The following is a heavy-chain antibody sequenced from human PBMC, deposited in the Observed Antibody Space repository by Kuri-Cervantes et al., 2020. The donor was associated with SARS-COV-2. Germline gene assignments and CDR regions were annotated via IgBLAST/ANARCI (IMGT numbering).Heavy chain of an antibody. D-gene: IGHD3-3*01. V-gene: IGHV4-34*01. J-gene: IGHJ4*02. Sequence: SDTLSLTCAVYGGSFSGYYWSWIRQPPGKGLEWSGEINHSGGTNYNPSPKSRDTISVETSKNQFSLKLSSVTAADTTVYYCARWRGAYDFWSGYDYWGKGTLVTVSS. CDR1: GGSFSGYY. CDR3: ARWRGAYDFWSGYDY. CDR2: INHSGGT.